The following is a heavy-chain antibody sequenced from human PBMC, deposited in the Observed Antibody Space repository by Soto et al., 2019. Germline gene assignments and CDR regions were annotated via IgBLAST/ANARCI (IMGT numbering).Heavy chain of an antibody. D-gene: IGHD1-7*01. CDR2: IYYSGST. J-gene: IGHJ4*02. Sequence: QLQLQESGPGLVKPSETLSLTCTVSGGSISSSSYYWGWIRQPPGKGLEWIGSIYYSGSTYYNPSLKSRVPISVAPSKNQFSLKLSSVTAADTAVYYCASLLTGTKDYWGQGTLVTVSS. CDR1: GGSISSSSYY. V-gene: IGHV4-39*01. CDR3: ASLLTGTKDY.